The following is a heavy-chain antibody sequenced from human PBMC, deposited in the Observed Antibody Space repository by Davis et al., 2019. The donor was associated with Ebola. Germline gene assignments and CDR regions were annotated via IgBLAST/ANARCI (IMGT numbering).Heavy chain of an antibody. CDR1: GYTFTSYG. D-gene: IGHD3-9*01. Sequence: ASVKASCKASGYTFTSYGISWVRQAPGQGLEWMGWISAYNGNTNYAQKLQGRVTMTTDTSTSTAYMELRSLRSDDTAVYYCARDSFILTGYHRGYFDYWGQGTLVTVSS. CDR2: ISAYNGNT. V-gene: IGHV1-18*01. CDR3: ARDSFILTGYHRGYFDY. J-gene: IGHJ4*02.